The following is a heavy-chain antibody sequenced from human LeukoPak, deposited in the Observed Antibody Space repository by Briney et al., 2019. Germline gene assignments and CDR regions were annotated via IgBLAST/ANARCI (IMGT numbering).Heavy chain of an antibody. CDR3: ATYSSLNRREFQY. CDR1: GFTFSNYW. D-gene: IGHD3-22*01. Sequence: GGSLRLSCEGSGFTFSNYWMGWVRQAPGKGLQWVANIKTDGSEKYYVDSVKGRFTISRDNAKNLLYLQMNSLRAEDTAVYYCATYSSLNRREFQYWGQGTLLTVSS. CDR2: IKTDGSEK. V-gene: IGHV3-7*01. J-gene: IGHJ1*01.